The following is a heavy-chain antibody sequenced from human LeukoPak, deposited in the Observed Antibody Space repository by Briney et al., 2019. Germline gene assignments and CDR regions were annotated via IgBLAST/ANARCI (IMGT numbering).Heavy chain of an antibody. J-gene: IGHJ4*02. D-gene: IGHD3-3*01. V-gene: IGHV1-18*04. CDR1: GYTFTGYY. CDR3: ARRGDFWSGYPSIDY. CDR2: ISAYNGNT. Sequence: ASVKVSCKASGYTFTGYYMHWVRQAPGHGLEWMGWISAYNGNTNYAQKLQGRVTMTTDTSTSTAYMELRSLRSDDTAVYYCARRGDFWSGYPSIDYWGQETQVTLSS.